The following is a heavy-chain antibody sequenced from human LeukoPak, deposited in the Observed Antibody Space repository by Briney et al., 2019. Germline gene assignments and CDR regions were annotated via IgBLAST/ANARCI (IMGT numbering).Heavy chain of an antibody. CDR3: ARDVYDYVGGSYRWGWFDH. V-gene: IGHV4-59*01. J-gene: IGHJ5*02. Sequence: SETLSLTCTVSGGSISTYYWSWVRQPPGKGLEWIGYIYYSGSTNYNPSLKRRVTILVDTSKNQFSLRLSSVTAADTAVYYCARDVYDYVGGSYRWGWFDHWGQGTLVTVSS. D-gene: IGHD3-16*02. CDR2: IYYSGST. CDR1: GGSISTYY.